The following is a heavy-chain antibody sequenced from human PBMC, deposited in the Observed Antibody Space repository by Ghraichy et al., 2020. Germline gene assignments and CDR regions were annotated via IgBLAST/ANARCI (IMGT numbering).Heavy chain of an antibody. CDR2: ISSSGTYK. CDR3: AKDDGFLVDV. J-gene: IGHJ6*02. D-gene: IGHD3-3*01. V-gene: IGHV3-21*01. CDR1: GFTFSIYS. Sequence: GESLNISCAASGFTFSIYSMNWVRQAPGKGLEWVSYISSSGTYKYYADSVKGRFTISRDNAKNSLYLQVNSLRAEDTAVYFCAKDDGFLVDVWGQGTTVTVSS.